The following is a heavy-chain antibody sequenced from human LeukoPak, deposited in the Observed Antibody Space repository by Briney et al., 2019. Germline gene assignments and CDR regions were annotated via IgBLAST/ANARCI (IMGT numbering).Heavy chain of an antibody. CDR3: ARVPIVVVIGHGMDV. J-gene: IGHJ6*02. CDR2: ISSSSSYI. D-gene: IGHD3-22*01. V-gene: IGHV3-21*01. Sequence: GGSLRLSCAASGFTFSSYSMNWVRQAPGMGLEWVSSISSSSSYIYYADPVKGRFTISRDNAKNSLYLQMNSLRAEDTAVYYCARVPIVVVIGHGMDVWGQGTTVTVSS. CDR1: GFTFSSYS.